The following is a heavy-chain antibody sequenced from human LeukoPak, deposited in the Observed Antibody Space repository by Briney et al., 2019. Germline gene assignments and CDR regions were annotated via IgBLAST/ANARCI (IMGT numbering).Heavy chain of an antibody. Sequence: GGSLTLSCAASGFTFSSYAMSWLRQAPGQGLEWVSAISGSGGSTYYADSVKGRFTISRDNSKNTLYLQMNSLRAEDTAIYYCAKNGDRGAYCTGGTCYPYFYYYMDVWGKGTTVTI. J-gene: IGHJ6*03. D-gene: IGHD2-15*01. CDR3: AKNGDRGAYCTGGTCYPYFYYYMDV. V-gene: IGHV3-23*01. CDR2: ISGSGGST. CDR1: GFTFSSYA.